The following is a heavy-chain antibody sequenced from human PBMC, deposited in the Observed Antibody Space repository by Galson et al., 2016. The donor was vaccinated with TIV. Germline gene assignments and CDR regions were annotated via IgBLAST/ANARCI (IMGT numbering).Heavy chain of an antibody. CDR1: GYTFTSYD. CDR2: MNPNSGNT. CDR3: ARRVDYGDY. V-gene: IGHV1-8*02. J-gene: IGHJ4*02. Sequence: SVMVSCKASGYTFTSYDINWVRQATGQGLEWMGWMNPNSGNTGYAQKFRGRVTMTRNTSVRTAYMELRSRRSEDTAVYYCARRVDYGDYWGQGTLITVSS. D-gene: IGHD4-17*01.